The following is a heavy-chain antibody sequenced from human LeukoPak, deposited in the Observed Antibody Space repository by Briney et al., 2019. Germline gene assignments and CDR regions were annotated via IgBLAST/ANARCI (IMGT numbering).Heavy chain of an antibody. D-gene: IGHD3-22*01. J-gene: IGHJ4*02. Sequence: ASVKVSCKASGSTFSSYAISWVRQAPGQGLEWMGRIIPILGIANYAQKFQGRVTITADKSTSTAYMELSSLRSEDTAVYYCARGHDSSGYYYVYWGQGTLVTVSS. CDR1: GSTFSSYA. CDR2: IIPILGIA. CDR3: ARGHDSSGYYYVY. V-gene: IGHV1-69*04.